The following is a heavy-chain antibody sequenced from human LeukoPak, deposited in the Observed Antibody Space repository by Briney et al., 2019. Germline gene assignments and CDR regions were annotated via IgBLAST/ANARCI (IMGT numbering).Heavy chain of an antibody. CDR3: ARGYSYGYVLDY. Sequence: GRSLRLSCAASGFTFSSYAMHWVRQAPGKGLEWVAVISYDGSNKYYADSVKGRFTISRDNSKNTLYLRMNSLRAEDTAVYYCARGYSYGYVLDYWGQGTLVTVSS. D-gene: IGHD5-18*01. CDR2: ISYDGSNK. J-gene: IGHJ4*02. CDR1: GFTFSSYA. V-gene: IGHV3-30*04.